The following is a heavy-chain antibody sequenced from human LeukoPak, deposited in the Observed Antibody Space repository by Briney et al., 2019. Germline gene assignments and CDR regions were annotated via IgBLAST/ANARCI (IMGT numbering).Heavy chain of an antibody. J-gene: IGHJ4*02. CDR3: VRDRGGLPIVY. CDR2: ISSRSTTI. Sequence: GGSLRLSCAASGFTFSDYSMNWVRQAPGKGLECVSYISSRSTTIQYADSVKGRFTISRDNAKNTLYLQMKSLRAEDTAVYYCVRDRGGLPIVYWGQGSLVTVSS. D-gene: IGHD3-10*01. V-gene: IGHV3-48*04. CDR1: GFTFSDYS.